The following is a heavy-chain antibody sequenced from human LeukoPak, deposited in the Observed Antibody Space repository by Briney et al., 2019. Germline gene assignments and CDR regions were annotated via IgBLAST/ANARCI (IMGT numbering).Heavy chain of an antibody. CDR3: AKKDRGVGLFDY. V-gene: IGHV3-11*04. Sequence: GGSLRLSCATSGFTFSDYYMSWIRQAPGKGLEWVSYISSSGSTIYYADSVKGRFTISRDNAKNSLYLQLNSLRAEDTAVYYCAKKDRGVGLFDYWGQGTLVTVSS. CDR1: GFTFSDYY. CDR2: ISSSGSTI. J-gene: IGHJ4*02. D-gene: IGHD2-15*01.